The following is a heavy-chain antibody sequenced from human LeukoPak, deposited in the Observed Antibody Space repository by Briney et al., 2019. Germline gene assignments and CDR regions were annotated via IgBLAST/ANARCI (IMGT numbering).Heavy chain of an antibody. V-gene: IGHV4-39*01. CDR1: GGSISSSSYY. Sequence: SETLSLTCTVSGGSISSSSYYWGWIRQPPGKGLEWIGSIYYSGSTYYNPSLKSRVTISVGTSKNQFSLKLSSVTAADTAVYYCARHYYDSSGYYPNWFDPWGQGTLVTVSS. J-gene: IGHJ5*02. CDR3: ARHYYDSSGYYPNWFDP. CDR2: IYYSGST. D-gene: IGHD3-22*01.